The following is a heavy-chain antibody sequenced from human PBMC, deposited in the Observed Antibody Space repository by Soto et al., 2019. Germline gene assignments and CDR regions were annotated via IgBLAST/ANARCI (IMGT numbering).Heavy chain of an antibody. V-gene: IGHV1-69*01. D-gene: IGHD2-15*01. Sequence: VSCKASGGIVRSYVIIWVRHGSGQGLVWMGGIIPILAAGNYAQHFQGIVTITAGASTSTAYMQWSSLRSEDTAVYYCARAGCCSGGSCYFDYRRQGTLVTVSS. J-gene: IGHJ4*02. CDR3: ARAGCCSGGSCYFDY. CDR1: GGIVRSYV. CDR2: IIPILAAG.